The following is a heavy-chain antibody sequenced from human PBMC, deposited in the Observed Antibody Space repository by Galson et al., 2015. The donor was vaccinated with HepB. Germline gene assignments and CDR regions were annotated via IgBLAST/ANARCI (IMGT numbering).Heavy chain of an antibody. D-gene: IGHD2-21*01. CDR2: IYTSGST. CDR1: GGSISSGSYY. V-gene: IGHV4-61*02. Sequence: TLSLTCTVSGGSISSGSYYWSWIRQPAGKGLEWIGRIYTSGSTNYNPSLKSRVTMSVDTSKNQFSLKLSSVTAADTAVYYCAVAYRTYYYYYMDVWGKGTTVTVSS. CDR3: AVAYRTYYYYYMDV. J-gene: IGHJ6*03.